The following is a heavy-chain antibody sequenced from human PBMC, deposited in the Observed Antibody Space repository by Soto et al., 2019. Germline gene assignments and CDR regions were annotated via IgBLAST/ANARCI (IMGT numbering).Heavy chain of an antibody. D-gene: IGHD3-22*01. J-gene: IGHJ6*02. CDR1: GYTSTSYV. CDR3: ARRSGYYDTSGYYLAAYYVMEV. V-gene: IGHV1-3*01. Sequence: ASVKVSRKASGYTSTSYVMHWVRQAPGQRLEWLGWINAGNGNTKYSQKFQGQVTISADKSISTAYLQWSSLKASDTAMYYCARRSGYYDTSGYYLAAYYVMEVWVQGTTVTV. CDR2: INAGNGNT.